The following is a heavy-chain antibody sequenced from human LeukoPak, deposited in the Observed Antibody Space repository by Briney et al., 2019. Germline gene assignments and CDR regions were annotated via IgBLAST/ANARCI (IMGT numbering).Heavy chain of an antibody. D-gene: IGHD2-2*01. CDR1: GFTFSSYG. Sequence: GGSLRLSCAASGFTFSSYGMSWVRQAPGKGLEWVSAISGSGGSTYYADSVKGRFTISRDNSKNTLYLQMNSLRAEDTAVYYCARGTLQFFDYWGQGTLVTVSS. CDR2: ISGSGGST. V-gene: IGHV3-23*01. J-gene: IGHJ4*02. CDR3: ARGTLQFFDY.